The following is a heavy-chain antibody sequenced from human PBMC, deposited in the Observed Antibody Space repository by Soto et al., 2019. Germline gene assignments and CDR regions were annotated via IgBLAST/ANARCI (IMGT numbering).Heavy chain of an antibody. J-gene: IGHJ4*02. CDR1: GFTFSSYG. CDR3: ARGGGFCGGDCYKGGIDY. D-gene: IGHD2-21*02. CDR2: ILNDGSWQ. V-gene: IGHV3-30*03. Sequence: QEQLVESGGGVVQPGRSLRLSCAASGFTFSSYGMHWVRQAPGKGLDWVAVILNDGSWQSYADSVKGRFTISRDNPKNTVYLQMNSLRAEDTAIYYCARGGGFCGGDCYKGGIDYWGQGTLVTVSS.